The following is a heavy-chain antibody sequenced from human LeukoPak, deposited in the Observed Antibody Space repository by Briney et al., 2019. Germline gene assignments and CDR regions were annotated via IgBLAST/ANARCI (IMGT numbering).Heavy chain of an antibody. V-gene: IGHV3-33*01. D-gene: IGHD2-2*01. CDR1: GFTFNNYG. Sequence: PGGSLRLSCAASGFTFNNYGMHWVRQAPGKGLEWVAVIWYDGTNKDYADSVKGRFAISRDNSKNTLYLQMNGLRAEDTAVYYGARLGPYCSSTSCYYIDFWGQGTLVTVSS. CDR3: ARLGPYCSSTSCYYIDF. CDR2: IWYDGTNK. J-gene: IGHJ4*02.